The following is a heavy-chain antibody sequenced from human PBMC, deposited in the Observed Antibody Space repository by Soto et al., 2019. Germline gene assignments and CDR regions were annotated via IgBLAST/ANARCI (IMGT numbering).Heavy chain of an antibody. CDR3: ARAGYDSRGIR. CDR1: GFTFSSYA. D-gene: IGHD3-22*01. CDR2: ISYDGSNK. Sequence: QVQLVESGGGVVQPGRSLRLSCAASGFTFSSYAMHWVRQAPGKWLEWVAVISYDGSNKYYADSVKGRFTISRDNSKNTLYLQMNSMRAQDTAVYYCARAGYDSRGIRWGQGTMVTDSS. J-gene: IGHJ3*01. V-gene: IGHV3-30-3*01.